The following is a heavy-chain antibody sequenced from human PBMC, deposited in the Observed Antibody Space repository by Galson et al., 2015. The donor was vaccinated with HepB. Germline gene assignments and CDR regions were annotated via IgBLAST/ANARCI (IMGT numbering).Heavy chain of an antibody. CDR1: GFTFRSFW. CDR3: ARDLRMAGTRWFDP. D-gene: IGHD6-19*01. V-gene: IGHV3-74*01. J-gene: IGHJ5*02. Sequence: SLRLSCAASGFTFRSFWMHWVRQSPGKGLVWVSRINSDGSDTGYADSVKGRFTISRDNAKNTLYLQMNSLRVEDTSVYYCARDLRMAGTRWFDPWGQGTLVTVSS. CDR2: INSDGSDT.